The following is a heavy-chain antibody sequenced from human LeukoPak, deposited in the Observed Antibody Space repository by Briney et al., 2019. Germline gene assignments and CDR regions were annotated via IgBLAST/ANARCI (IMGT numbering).Heavy chain of an antibody. V-gene: IGHV1-69*13. CDR3: AREIGSRGARLGY. CDR2: IIPIFGTA. CDR1: GGTFSSYA. D-gene: IGHD3-16*01. Sequence: SVKVSCKASGGTFSSYAISWVRQAPGQGLEWMGGIIPIFGTANYAQKFQGRVTITADESTSTAYMELSSLRSEDTAVYYCAREIGSRGARLGYWGQGTLVTVSS. J-gene: IGHJ4*02.